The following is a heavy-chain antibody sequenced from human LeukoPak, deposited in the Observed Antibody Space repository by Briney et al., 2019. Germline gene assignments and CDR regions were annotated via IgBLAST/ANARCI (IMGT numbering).Heavy chain of an antibody. CDR1: GFTFSSYW. CDR3: ARGDIVLMVYAIPFDY. D-gene: IGHD2-8*01. Sequence: PGGSLRLSCAASGFTFSSYWMHWVRQAPGKGLVWVSRINSDGSSTSYADSVKGRFTISRDNAKNTLYLQMNSLRAEDTAVYYCARGDIVLMVYAIPFDYWGQGTLVTVSS. V-gene: IGHV3-74*01. J-gene: IGHJ4*02. CDR2: INSDGSST.